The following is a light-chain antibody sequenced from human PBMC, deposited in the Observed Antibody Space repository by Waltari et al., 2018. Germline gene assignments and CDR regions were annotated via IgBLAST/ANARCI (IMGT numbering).Light chain of an antibody. J-gene: IGKJ2*01. CDR3: QHYGSSPRT. V-gene: IGKV3-20*01. CDR2: GAT. CDR1: QSIGTEK. Sequence: EILLTQSPGTLSLSPGERATLSCGASQSIGTEKLAWYQQTPGQAPRLLIYGATSRPTGIPDRFSGSGSGTDFTLTISRLEPEDFAVYFCQHYGSSPRTFGQGTRLEIK.